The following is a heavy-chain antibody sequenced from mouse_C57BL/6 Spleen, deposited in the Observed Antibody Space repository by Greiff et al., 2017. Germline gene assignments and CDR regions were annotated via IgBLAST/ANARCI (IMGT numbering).Heavy chain of an antibody. CDR3: AREITTGYAMDY. CDR1: GYTFTSYW. J-gene: IGHJ4*01. V-gene: IGHV1-59*01. D-gene: IGHD1-1*01. Sequence: QVQLQQPGAELVRPGTSVKLSCKASGYTFTSYWMHWVKQRPGQGLEWIGVIDPSDSYTNYKQKFKGKATLTVDTSSSTAYMQLSSLTSEDSAVYYCAREITTGYAMDYWGKGTSVTVSS. CDR2: IDPSDSYT.